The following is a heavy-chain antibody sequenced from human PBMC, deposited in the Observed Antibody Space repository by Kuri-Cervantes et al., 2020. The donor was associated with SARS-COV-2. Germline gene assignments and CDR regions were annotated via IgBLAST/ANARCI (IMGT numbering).Heavy chain of an antibody. CDR2: IYHSGST. J-gene: IGHJ4*02. D-gene: IGHD5-18*01. V-gene: IGHV4-30-2*01. CDR1: GGSISSGGYY. Sequence: SETLSLTCTVSGGSISSGGYYWNWIRQPPGKGLEWIGYIYHSGSTYYNPSLKSRVTISVDRSKNQFSLKLSSVTAADTAVYYCARVGYSSGRHDYWGQGTLVTVYS. CDR3: ARVGYSSGRHDY.